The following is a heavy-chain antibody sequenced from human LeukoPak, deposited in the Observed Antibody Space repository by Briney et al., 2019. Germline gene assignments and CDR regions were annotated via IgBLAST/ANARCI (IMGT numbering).Heavy chain of an antibody. Sequence: SETLSLTCTVSGGSISSSSHYWGWIRQPPGKGLEWIGSIYYSGSTYYDPSLKSRVTISVDTSKNQFSLKLSSVTAADTAVYYCARSKRWFGELDAFDIWGQGTMVTVSS. CDR3: ARSKRWFGELDAFDI. D-gene: IGHD3-10*01. CDR1: GGSISSSSHY. CDR2: IYYSGST. V-gene: IGHV4-39*07. J-gene: IGHJ3*02.